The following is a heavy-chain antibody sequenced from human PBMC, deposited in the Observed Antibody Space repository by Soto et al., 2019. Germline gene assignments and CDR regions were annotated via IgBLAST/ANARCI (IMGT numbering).Heavy chain of an antibody. Sequence: QVQLVQSGAEVKKPGASVKVSCKASGYTFTNYGINWVRQAPGQGLEWMGWVSAYDGNTNSAQKHKGRVTMTTDRSTSTAYMELWSLRSDDTAVYFCARSRQWLAYYYYGMDVWGQGTTVTVSS. CDR3: ARSRQWLAYYYYGMDV. V-gene: IGHV1-18*01. J-gene: IGHJ6*02. CDR1: GYTFTNYG. D-gene: IGHD6-19*01. CDR2: VSAYDGNT.